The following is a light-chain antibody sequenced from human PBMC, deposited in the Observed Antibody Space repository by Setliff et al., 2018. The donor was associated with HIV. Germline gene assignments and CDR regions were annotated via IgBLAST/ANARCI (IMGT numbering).Light chain of an antibody. CDR1: SSDVGGYNY. CDR3: CSYAGSDTLGV. V-gene: IGLV2-11*01. Sequence: QSALTQPRSVSGSPGQSVTISCNGTSSDVGGYNYVSWYQQHPGKAPKLMIYDVSKRPSGVPDRFSGSKSGNTASLTISGLQAEDEADYYCCSYAGSDTLGVFGTGTKVTV. CDR2: DVS. J-gene: IGLJ1*01.